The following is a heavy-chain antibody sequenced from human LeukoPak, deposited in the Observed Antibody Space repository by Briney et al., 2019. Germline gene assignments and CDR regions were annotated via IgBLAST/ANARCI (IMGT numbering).Heavy chain of an antibody. CDR3: ARSIHYYGSGSYYNLDYYGMDV. Sequence: SCKASGFTFSSYGMHWVRQAPGKGLEWVAVIWYDGSNKYYADSVKGRFTISRDNSKNTLYLQMNSLRAEDTAVYYCARSIHYYGSGSYYNLDYYGMDVWGQGTTVTVSS. CDR2: IWYDGSNK. J-gene: IGHJ6*02. D-gene: IGHD3-10*01. CDR1: GFTFSSYG. V-gene: IGHV3-33*01.